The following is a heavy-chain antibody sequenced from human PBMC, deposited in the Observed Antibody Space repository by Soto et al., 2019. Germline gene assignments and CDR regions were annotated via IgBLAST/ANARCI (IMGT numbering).Heavy chain of an antibody. CDR3: ARDSAGSGKNNWFDP. J-gene: IGHJ5*02. D-gene: IGHD3-10*01. Sequence: PSETLSLTCTFSGGAISTSPYYWSWIRQPPGKGLEWIASMFYSGSTYYNSSLKSRVTISVDTSKKQLSLNLSSVTAADTAEYYCARDSAGSGKNNWFDPWGQG. CDR2: MFYSGST. CDR1: GGAISTSPYY. V-gene: IGHV4-39*02.